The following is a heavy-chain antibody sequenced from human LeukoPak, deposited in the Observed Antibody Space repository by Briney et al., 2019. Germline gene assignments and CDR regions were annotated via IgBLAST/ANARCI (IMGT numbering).Heavy chain of an antibody. V-gene: IGHV5-51*01. CDR2: IYPGDFDP. Sequence: EESLKISCKGSGYTFTTYWIGWVRQMPGKGLEWTGIIYPGDFDPRYSPSFQGQVTISADTSISTAYLQWSSLKASDSAMYYCVRHGLGSSWFGFDYWGQGTLVTVSS. J-gene: IGHJ4*02. D-gene: IGHD6-13*01. CDR3: VRHGLGSSWFGFDY. CDR1: GYTFTTYW.